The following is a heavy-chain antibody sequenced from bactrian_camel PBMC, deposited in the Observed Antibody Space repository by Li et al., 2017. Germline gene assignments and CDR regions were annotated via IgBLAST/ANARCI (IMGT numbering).Heavy chain of an antibody. D-gene: IGHD6*01. J-gene: IGHJ4*01. V-gene: IGHV3S53*01. Sequence: HVQLVESGGGSVEAGGSLRLSCVASRSLYSGACVGWLRQAPGKEREAIAHFDSDRRPNYADSVKGRFTISRGETTQYLQMNSLKPEDTAMYYCAADRYNLQLARSYRYWGRGTQVTVS. CDR2: FDSDRRP. CDR3: AADRYNLQLARSYRY. CDR1: RSLYSGAC.